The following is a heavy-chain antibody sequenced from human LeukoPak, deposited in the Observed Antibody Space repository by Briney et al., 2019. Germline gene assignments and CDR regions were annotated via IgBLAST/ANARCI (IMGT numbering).Heavy chain of an antibody. CDR3: ARVVNFQYYFDS. Sequence: PSGTLSLTCAVSGDSFSSGHWWAWVRQSPGKGLEWIGEVFHGGDTNYSPSLKSRVSVSLDKSSNNFSLKLTSVTAADTAVYYCARVVNFQYYFDSWGQGTLVTVSP. D-gene: IGHD2-15*01. CDR2: VFHGGDT. V-gene: IGHV4-4*02. CDR1: GDSFSSGHW. J-gene: IGHJ4*02.